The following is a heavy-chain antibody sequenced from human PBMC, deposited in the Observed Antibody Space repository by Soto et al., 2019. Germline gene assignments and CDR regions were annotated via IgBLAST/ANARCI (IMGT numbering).Heavy chain of an antibody. J-gene: IGHJ4*02. V-gene: IGHV3-23*01. Sequence: EVQLLESGGGLVQPGESLRLSCAASGFSFTTYVMGWVRQAPGMGLEWVSGISASGDSTFYAESVEGRFTISRDNSKNTLYLQMNSLRVDDTAIYHCAKGAWGRSPPPNIYYFDVWGQGTLVTVSS. CDR3: AKGAWGRSPPPNIYYFDV. CDR2: ISASGDST. CDR1: GFSFTTYV. D-gene: IGHD1-26*01.